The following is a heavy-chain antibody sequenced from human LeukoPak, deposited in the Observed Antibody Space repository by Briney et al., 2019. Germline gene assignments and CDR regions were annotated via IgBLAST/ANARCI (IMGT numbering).Heavy chain of an antibody. D-gene: IGHD2-2*01. CDR1: GYSFTSYW. CDR2: IDPGDSDT. J-gene: IGHJ5*02. V-gene: IGHV5-51*01. Sequence: GESLKISCKGSGYSFTSYWIGWVRQMPGKGLEWMGIIDPGDSDTRYSPSFQGQVTISADKSISTAYLQWSSLKASDTAMYYCARDCSSTSCFPYGFDPWGQGTLVTVSS. CDR3: ARDCSSTSCFPYGFDP.